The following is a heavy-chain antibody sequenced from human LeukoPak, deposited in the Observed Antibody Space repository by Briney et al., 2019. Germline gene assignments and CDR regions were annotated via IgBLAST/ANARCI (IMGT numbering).Heavy chain of an antibody. Sequence: GESLKISCQGSGYSFTSYWIGWVRQMPGKGLEWMGIIYPGDSDTRYSPSFQGQVTISADKSISTAYLQWSSLKASDTAMYYCAGQRYSYGLGGDYWGQGTLVTVSS. D-gene: IGHD5-18*01. J-gene: IGHJ4*02. CDR3: AGQRYSYGLGGDY. V-gene: IGHV5-51*01. CDR1: GYSFTSYW. CDR2: IYPGDSDT.